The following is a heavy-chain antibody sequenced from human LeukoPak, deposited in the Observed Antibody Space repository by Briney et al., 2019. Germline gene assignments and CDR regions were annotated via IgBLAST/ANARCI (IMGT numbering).Heavy chain of an antibody. J-gene: IGHJ4*02. Sequence: ASVKVSCKVSGYTXTELAMHWVRQVPGKGLELMGGFDPEDGETIYAQKFQGRVTMTEDTSTDTAYMELSSLGSEDTAVYYCTTDSGSYGNYYLYWGQGTLVTVSS. V-gene: IGHV1-24*01. D-gene: IGHD1-26*01. CDR3: TTDSGSYGNYYLY. CDR1: GYTXTELA. CDR2: FDPEDGET.